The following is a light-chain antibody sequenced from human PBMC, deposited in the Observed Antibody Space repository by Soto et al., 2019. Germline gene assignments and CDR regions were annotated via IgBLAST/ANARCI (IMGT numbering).Light chain of an antibody. CDR2: ELS. CDR3: SSYAGSTNFVV. CDR1: NSDVGGYNY. V-gene: IGLV2-8*01. J-gene: IGLJ2*01. Sequence: QSALTQPPSASGSPGQSVTISCTGTNSDVGGYNYVSWYQQHPGKAPKLMIYELSKRPSGVPDRFSGSKSGNTASLTVSGLQAEDEADYYCSSYAGSTNFVVFGGGTKLPS.